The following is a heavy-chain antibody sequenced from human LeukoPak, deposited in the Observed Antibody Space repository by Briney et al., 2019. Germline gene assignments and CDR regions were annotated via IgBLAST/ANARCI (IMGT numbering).Heavy chain of an antibody. CDR1: GYTFTGYY. Sequence: ASVKVSCKASGYTFTGYYMHWVRHAPGQGLGWMGWINPNSGGTNYAQKFQGWVTMTRDTSISTAYMELSRLRSDDTAVYYCARVVTRSSSWSPLDYWGQGTLVTVSS. CDR3: ARVVTRSSSWSPLDY. V-gene: IGHV1-2*04. D-gene: IGHD6-13*01. CDR2: INPNSGGT. J-gene: IGHJ4*02.